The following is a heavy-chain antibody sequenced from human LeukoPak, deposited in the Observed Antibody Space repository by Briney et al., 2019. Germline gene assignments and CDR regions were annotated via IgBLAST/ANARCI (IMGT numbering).Heavy chain of an antibody. CDR2: IWYDGSYK. CDR1: GFTFSNYG. Sequence: GGSLRLSCAVSGFTFSNYGMHWVRQAPGKGLEGVAVIWYDGSYKSYADSVKGRFTISRDNSKNTLFLQMNSLRADDTAVYYCARDTLIAAPKTGTVTRIGWFDPWGQGTLVTVSS. CDR3: ARDTLIAAPKTGTVTRIGWFDP. V-gene: IGHV3-33*01. J-gene: IGHJ5*02. D-gene: IGHD6-13*01.